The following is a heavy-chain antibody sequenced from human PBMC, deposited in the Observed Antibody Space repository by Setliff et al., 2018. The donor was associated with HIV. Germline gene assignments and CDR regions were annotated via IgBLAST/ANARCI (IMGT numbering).Heavy chain of an antibody. CDR1: GSSISSNYY. V-gene: IGHV4-38-2*02. Sequence: SETLSLTCTVSGSSISSNYYWAWIRQAPGKGLEWIGCIDASANTYYIPSLKSRATISIDTSKNQLSLKLRSVTAADTAVYYCARIGSGWSVGWFDPWGQGPRSPSPQ. CDR3: ARIGSGWSVGWFDP. D-gene: IGHD6-13*01. CDR2: IDASANT. J-gene: IGHJ5*02.